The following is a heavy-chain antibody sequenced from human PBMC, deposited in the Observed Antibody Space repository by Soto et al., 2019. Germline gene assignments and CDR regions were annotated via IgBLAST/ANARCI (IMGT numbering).Heavy chain of an antibody. V-gene: IGHV4-4*02. Sequence: QVQLEESGPGLVKPSGTLSLTCAVSGGSISSSNWWSWVRQPPGNGLEWIGEIYHSGSTNYNPSLMSRVTISVDKSKNQFSLKLSSVTAADTAVYYCARSPDSSGYYPRWYYYGMDVWGQGTTVTVSS. J-gene: IGHJ6*02. CDR3: ARSPDSSGYYPRWYYYGMDV. CDR1: GGSISSSNW. D-gene: IGHD3-22*01. CDR2: IYHSGST.